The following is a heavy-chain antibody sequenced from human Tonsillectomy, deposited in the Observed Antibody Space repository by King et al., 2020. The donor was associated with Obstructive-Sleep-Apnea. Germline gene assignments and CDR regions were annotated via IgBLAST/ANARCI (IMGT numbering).Heavy chain of an antibody. CDR2: ISRSSSTI. CDR1: GFTFSSYS. D-gene: IGHD3-10*01. Sequence: VQLVESGGGLVQPGGSLRLSCAASGFTFSSYSMNWVRQAPGKGLEWVSYISRSSSTIYYADSVKGRFTISRDNAKNSLYLQRNSLRAEDTAVYYCARAQSYYGSVYYGMDVWGQGTTVTVSS. V-gene: IGHV3-48*04. CDR3: ARAQSYYGSVYYGMDV. J-gene: IGHJ6*02.